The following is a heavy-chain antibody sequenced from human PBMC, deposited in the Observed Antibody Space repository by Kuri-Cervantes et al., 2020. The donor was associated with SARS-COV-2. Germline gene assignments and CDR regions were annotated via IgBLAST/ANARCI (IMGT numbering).Heavy chain of an antibody. CDR1: GGTFSSYS. D-gene: IGHD2-8*02. CDR3: ARSQGYCTANSCSWNWFDP. J-gene: IGHJ5*02. CDR2: IIPTFDTA. V-gene: IGHV1-69*13. Sequence: SVKVSCKASGGTFSSYSVNWVRQAPGQGLEWMGRIIPTFDTATYAQKFQGRVIFTADESSSTAYMEVNSLTSEDTAVYFCARSQGYCTANSCSWNWFDPWGQGTRVTVSS.